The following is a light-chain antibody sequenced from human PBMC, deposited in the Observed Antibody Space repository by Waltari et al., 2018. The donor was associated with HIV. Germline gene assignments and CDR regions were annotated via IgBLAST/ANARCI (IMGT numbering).Light chain of an antibody. CDR2: KAS. CDR1: QSINAW. CDR3: QQYNNFPAT. Sequence: DIQMTQSPSTLSASVGASVIITCRASQSINAWLAWYQQIPGKAPRLLIYKASNLQSGVPSRFSGSGSGTEFTLTISSLQPDDFATYYCQQYNNFPATFGPGTKVDIK. V-gene: IGKV1-5*03. J-gene: IGKJ3*01.